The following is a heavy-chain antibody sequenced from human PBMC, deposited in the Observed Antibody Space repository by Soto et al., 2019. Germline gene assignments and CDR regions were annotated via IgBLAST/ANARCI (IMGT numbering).Heavy chain of an antibody. D-gene: IGHD3-22*01. V-gene: IGHV4-30-2*06. Sequence: SETLSLTCAVSDGSITTGSYSWSWIRQSPGKGLEWIGDIYHSGSTYYNPSLESRVTISIDRSKNQFSLKLSSVTAADTAVYYCASGYYFEYWGQGTLVTVS. J-gene: IGHJ4*02. CDR2: IYHSGST. CDR3: ASGYYFEY. CDR1: DGSITTGSYS.